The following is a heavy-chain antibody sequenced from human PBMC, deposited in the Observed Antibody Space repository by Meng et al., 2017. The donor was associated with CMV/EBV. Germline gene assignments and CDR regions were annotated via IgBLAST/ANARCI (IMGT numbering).Heavy chain of an antibody. CDR3: ARTPQLAGYYYYGMDV. V-gene: IGHV2-70*20. CDR1: GFSLSTSGMC. J-gene: IGHJ6*02. CDR2: IDWDDDK. D-gene: IGHD6-6*01. Sequence: SGPTLVKPTQTLTLICTFSGFSLSTSGMCVSWVRQPPGKALEWLALIDWDDDKYYSTSLKTRLTISKDTSKNQVALTMTNMDPVDTATYYCARTPQLAGYYYYGMDVWGQGTTVTVSS.